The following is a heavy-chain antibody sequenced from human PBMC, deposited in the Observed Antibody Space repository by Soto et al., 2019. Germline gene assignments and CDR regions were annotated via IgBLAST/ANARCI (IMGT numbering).Heavy chain of an antibody. J-gene: IGHJ4*02. V-gene: IGHV1-18*01. CDR3: ERDSYVGGSFDSGAVGNFYY. CDR1: GYTFTLYG. Sequence: AASVKVSCPASGYTFTLYGISWVLQAPGQGLAWMGWISAYNGNTNYAQKLQGRVTMTTDTSTSTAYMELRSLRSDDTAVYYCERDSYVGGSFDSGAVGNFYYCGKGTMVTV. D-gene: IGHD2-15*01. CDR2: ISAYNGNT.